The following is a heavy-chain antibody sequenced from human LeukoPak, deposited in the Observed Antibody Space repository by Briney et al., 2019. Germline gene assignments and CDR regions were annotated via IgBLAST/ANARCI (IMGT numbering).Heavy chain of an antibody. Sequence: PGRSLRLSCAASGFTFTTYAMHWVRQAPGKGLEWVAVISYDGSNKYYADSVKGRFTISRDNSKNTLYLQMNSLRAEDTAVYYCARMSNYFPYYYYYGMDVWGQGTTVTVSS. V-gene: IGHV3-30*07. CDR1: GFTFTTYA. CDR3: ARMSNYFPYYYYYGMDV. CDR2: ISYDGSNK. J-gene: IGHJ6*02. D-gene: IGHD4-11*01.